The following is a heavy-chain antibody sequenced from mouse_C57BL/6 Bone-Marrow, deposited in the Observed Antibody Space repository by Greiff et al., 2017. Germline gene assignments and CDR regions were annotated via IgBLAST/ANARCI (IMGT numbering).Heavy chain of an antibody. V-gene: IGHV5-4*03. CDR1: GFTFSSYA. J-gene: IGHJ3*01. Sequence: EVMLVESGGGLVKPGGSLKLSCAASGFTFSSYAMSWVRQTPEKRLEWVATISAGGSYTYYPDNVKGRFTISRDNAKNNLYLQMSHLKSEDTAMYYCARVRDYDYLAYWGQGTLVTVSA. CDR3: ARVRDYDYLAY. D-gene: IGHD2-4*01. CDR2: ISAGGSYT.